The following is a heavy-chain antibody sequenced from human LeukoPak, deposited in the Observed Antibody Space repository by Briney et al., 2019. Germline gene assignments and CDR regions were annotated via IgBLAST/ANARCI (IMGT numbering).Heavy chain of an antibody. V-gene: IGHV4-59*01. J-gene: IGHJ4*02. CDR2: IYYSGST. CDR3: ARSRYSSGWYLAGWSTLDY. Sequence: SETLPLTCTVSGGSISSYYWSWIRQPPGKGLEWIGYIYYSGSTNYNPSLKSRVTISVDTSKNQFSLKLSSVTAADTAVYYCARSRYSSGWYLAGWSTLDYWGQGTLVTVSS. CDR1: GGSISSYY. D-gene: IGHD6-19*01.